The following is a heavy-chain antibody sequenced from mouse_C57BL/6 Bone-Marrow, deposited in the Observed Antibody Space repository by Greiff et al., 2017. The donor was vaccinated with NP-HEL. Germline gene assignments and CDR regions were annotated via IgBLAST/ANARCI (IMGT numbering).Heavy chain of an antibody. J-gene: IGHJ4*01. CDR1: GYTFTSYG. CDR2: IYPRSGNT. Sequence: VQGVESGAELARPGASVKLSCKASGYTFTSYGISWVKQRTGQGLEWIGEIYPRSGNTYYNEKFKGKATLTADKSSSTAYMELRSLTSEDSAVYFCASYSYAMDYWGQGTSVTVSS. CDR3: ASYSYAMDY. D-gene: IGHD1-1*01. V-gene: IGHV1-81*01.